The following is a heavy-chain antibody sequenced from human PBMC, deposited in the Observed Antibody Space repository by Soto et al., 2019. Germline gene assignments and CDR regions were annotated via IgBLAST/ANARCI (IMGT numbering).Heavy chain of an antibody. Sequence: ASVKVSCKASGYTFTGYYMHWVRQAPGQGPEWMGWINPNSGGSNYAQKFQARVTMTRDTSTSTVYMELSRLRSDDTAVYYCARGPSHKWFDPWGQGTLVTVSS. V-gene: IGHV1-2*02. J-gene: IGHJ5*02. CDR1: GYTFTGYY. CDR2: INPNSGGS. CDR3: ARGPSHKWFDP.